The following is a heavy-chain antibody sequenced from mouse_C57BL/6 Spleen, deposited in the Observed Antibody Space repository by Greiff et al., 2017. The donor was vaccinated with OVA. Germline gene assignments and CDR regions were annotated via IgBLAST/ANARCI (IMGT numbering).Heavy chain of an antibody. D-gene: IGHD2-4*01. CDR3: TREGNDYDGGWYFDV. J-gene: IGHJ1*03. Sequence: VVESGEGLVKPGGSLKLSCAASGFTFSSYAMSWVRQTPEKRLEWVAYISSGGDYIYYADTVKGRFTISRDNARNTLYLQMSSLKSEDTAMYYCTREGNDYDGGWYFDVWGTGTTVTVSS. CDR2: ISSGGDYI. V-gene: IGHV5-9-1*02. CDR1: GFTFSSYA.